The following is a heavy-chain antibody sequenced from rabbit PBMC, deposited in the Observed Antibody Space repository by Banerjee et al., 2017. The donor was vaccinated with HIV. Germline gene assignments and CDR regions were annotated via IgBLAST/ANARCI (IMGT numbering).Heavy chain of an antibody. CDR1: GFSFSSGYD. D-gene: IGHD1-1*01. Sequence: QSLEESGGDLVKPGASLTLTCTASGFSFSSGYDMCWVRQAPGKGLEWIACIYTGISGSTYYATWAKGRFTISKTSSTTVTLQMTSLTAADTATYFCARRRASSSGYWWLDLWGPGTLVTVS. J-gene: IGHJ5*01. V-gene: IGHV1S40*01. CDR2: IYTGISGST. CDR3: ARRRASSSGYWWLDL.